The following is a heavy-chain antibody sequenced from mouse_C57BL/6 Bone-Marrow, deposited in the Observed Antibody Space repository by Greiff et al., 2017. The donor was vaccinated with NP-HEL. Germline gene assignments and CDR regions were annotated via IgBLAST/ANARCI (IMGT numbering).Heavy chain of an antibody. J-gene: IGHJ3*01. CDR1: GFTFSSYG. CDR2: ISSGGSYT. V-gene: IGHV5-6*01. Sequence: EVMLVESGGDLVKPGGSLKLSCAASGFTFSSYGMSWVRQTPDKRLEWVATISSGGSYTYYPDSVKGRFTISRDNAKNTLYLQMSSLKSEDTAMYYCARPEIKDAWFAYWGQGTLVTVSA. D-gene: IGHD2-4*01. CDR3: ARPEIKDAWFAY.